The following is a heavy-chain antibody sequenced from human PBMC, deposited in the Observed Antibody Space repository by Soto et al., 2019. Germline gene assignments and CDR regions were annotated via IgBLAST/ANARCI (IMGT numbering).Heavy chain of an antibody. CDR2: ISYDGSNK. V-gene: IGHV3-30-3*01. J-gene: IGHJ4*02. Sequence: QVQLVESGGGVVQPGRSLRLSCAASGFTFSSYAMHWVRQAPGKGLEWVAVISYDGSNKYYADSVKGRFTISRDNSKNTLYLQMNRLRAEDTAGYYCARVPSSSGRAHFDYWGQGTLVTXSS. CDR1: GFTFSSYA. D-gene: IGHD2-15*01. CDR3: ARVPSSSGRAHFDY.